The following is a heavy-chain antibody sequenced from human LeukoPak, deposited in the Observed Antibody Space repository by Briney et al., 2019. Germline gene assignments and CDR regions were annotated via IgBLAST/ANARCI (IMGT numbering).Heavy chain of an antibody. CDR3: ARVDGSPDY. V-gene: IGHV1-8*03. Sequence: ASVKVSCKASGYTFTGYYMHWVRQAPGQGLEWMGWMNTKSGNTGHAQKFQGRVTITRDTSISTVYMELSSLRSEVTAMYFCARVDGSPDYWGQGTLVTVSS. CDR1: GYTFTGYY. J-gene: IGHJ4*02. D-gene: IGHD2-15*01. CDR2: MNTKSGNT.